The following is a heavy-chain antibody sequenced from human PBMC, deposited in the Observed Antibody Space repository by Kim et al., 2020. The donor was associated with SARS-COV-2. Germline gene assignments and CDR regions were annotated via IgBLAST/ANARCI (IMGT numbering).Heavy chain of an antibody. D-gene: IGHD5-12*01. CDR3: ARTDGYNVGTCDY. J-gene: IGHJ4*02. CDR1: GGSISSSDYY. V-gene: IGHV4-39*07. Sequence: SETLSLTCTVSGGSISSSDYYWGWIRQPPGKGLEWIGTVYYSGSTYYNPSLKSRVTISLDTSKNQFSLKLSSMTAADTAGYYCARTDGYNVGTCDYWCQ. CDR2: VYYSGST.